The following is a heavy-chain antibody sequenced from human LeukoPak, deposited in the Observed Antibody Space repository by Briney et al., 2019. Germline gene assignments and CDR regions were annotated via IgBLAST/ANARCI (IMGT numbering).Heavy chain of an antibody. J-gene: IGHJ6*03. CDR3: ARDLYYYGSGDYYYYMDV. CDR1: SGSISSTNYC. CDR2: IYTSGST. V-gene: IGHV4-39*07. Sequence: SETLSLTCTVSSGSISSTNYCWGWIRQPPGKGLEWIGRIYTSGSTNYNPSLKSRVTMSVDTSKNQFSLKLSSVTAADTAVYYCARDLYYYGSGDYYYYMDVWGKGTTVTISS. D-gene: IGHD3-10*01.